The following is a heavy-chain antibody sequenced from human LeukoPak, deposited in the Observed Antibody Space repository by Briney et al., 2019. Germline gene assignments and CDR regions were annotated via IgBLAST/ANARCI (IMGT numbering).Heavy chain of an antibody. Sequence: GRSLRLSCAASGFTFSSYGMHWVRQAPGKGLEWVAVIWYDGSNKYYADSVKSRFTISRDNFKNTLYLQMNSLRAEDTAVYYCARDGSVFDYGGQGTLVTVS. CDR3: ARDGSVFDY. D-gene: IGHD3-10*01. CDR1: GFTFSSYG. J-gene: IGHJ4*02. V-gene: IGHV3-33*01. CDR2: IWYDGSNK.